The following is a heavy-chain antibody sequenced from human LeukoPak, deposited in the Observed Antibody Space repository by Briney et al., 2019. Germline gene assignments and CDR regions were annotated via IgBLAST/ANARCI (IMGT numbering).Heavy chain of an antibody. CDR2: IYYSGST. J-gene: IGHJ4*02. V-gene: IGHV4-59*05. CDR3: ARRRDTAMVTDPYYFDY. CDR1: GASFSTNY. D-gene: IGHD5-18*01. Sequence: SETLSLTCSVSGASFSTNYWSWIRQPPGRGLEWIGSIYYSGSTYYNPSLKSRVTISVDTSKNQFSLKLSSVTAADTAVYYCARRRDTAMVTDPYYFDYWGQGTLVTVSS.